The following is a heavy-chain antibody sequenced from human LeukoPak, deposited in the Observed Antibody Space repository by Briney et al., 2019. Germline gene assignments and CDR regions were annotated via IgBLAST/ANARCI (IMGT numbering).Heavy chain of an antibody. CDR2: IWYDGSNK. D-gene: IGHD3-10*02. V-gene: IGHV3-33*08. CDR3: AAVFGY. Sequence: PGRSLRLSCAASGFIFSSYAMYWVRQAPGKGLECVAIIWYDGSNKYYADSVKGRFTISRDNSKNSLYLQMNSLRAEDTAVYYCAAVFGYWGQGTLVTVSS. J-gene: IGHJ4*02. CDR1: GFIFSSYA.